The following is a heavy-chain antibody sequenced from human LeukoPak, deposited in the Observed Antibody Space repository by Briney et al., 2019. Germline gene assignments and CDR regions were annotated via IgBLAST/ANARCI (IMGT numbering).Heavy chain of an antibody. V-gene: IGHV3-48*01. Sequence: GGSLRLSCVASGFTFSSHNMNWVRQAPGKGLEWLSYISGSSDNIHYADSVKGRFSISRDNGKNSLYLQMNSLRAEDTAVYYCARRRDLYSGSYYPFDYWGQGTLVTVSS. J-gene: IGHJ4*02. CDR2: ISGSSDNI. CDR3: ARRRDLYSGSYYPFDY. CDR1: GFTFSSHN. D-gene: IGHD1-26*01.